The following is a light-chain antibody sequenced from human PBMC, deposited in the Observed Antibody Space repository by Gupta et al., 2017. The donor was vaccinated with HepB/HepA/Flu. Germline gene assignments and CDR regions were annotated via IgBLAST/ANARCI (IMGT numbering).Light chain of an antibody. CDR1: QSFSSY. CDR2: EAS. Sequence: EIVLTQSPATRSLSPGERATLSCSASQSFSSYLAWYQQRPGQAPRLLIYEASNRATGIPARFSGSVSGTDFTLTISSLEPEDFAVYYCQQRSNWPLTFGGGTKVEIK. CDR3: QQRSNWPLT. J-gene: IGKJ4*01. V-gene: IGKV3-11*01.